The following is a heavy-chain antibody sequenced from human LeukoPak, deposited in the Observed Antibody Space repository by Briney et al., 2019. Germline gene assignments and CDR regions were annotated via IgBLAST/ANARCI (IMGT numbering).Heavy chain of an antibody. CDR1: GYTFTSYG. V-gene: IGHV1-18*01. D-gene: IGHD1-26*01. Sequence: GASVKVSCKPTGYTFTSYGISWVREAPGQELEWIGWISAYNGNTNYAQKLQGRATMTTDTSTSTAYMELRSLRSDDAAVYYCARDPGFGGSYFPYYYYYMDVWGKGTTVTVSS. CDR2: ISAYNGNT. J-gene: IGHJ6*03. CDR3: ARDPGFGGSYFPYYYYYMDV.